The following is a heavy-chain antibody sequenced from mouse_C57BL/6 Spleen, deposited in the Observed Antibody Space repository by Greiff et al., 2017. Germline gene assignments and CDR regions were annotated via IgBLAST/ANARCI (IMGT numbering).Heavy chain of an antibody. V-gene: IGHV5-17*01. J-gene: IGHJ2*01. D-gene: IGHD1-1*01. Sequence: EVKLVESGGGLVKPGGSLKLSCAASGFTFSDYGMHWVRQAPEKGLEWVAYISSGSNTIYYADTVKGRFTISRDNAKNTLFLQMTSLRSEDTSMFYCARPFYGSSFDYWGQGTTLTVSS. CDR3: ARPFYGSSFDY. CDR2: ISSGSNTI. CDR1: GFTFSDYG.